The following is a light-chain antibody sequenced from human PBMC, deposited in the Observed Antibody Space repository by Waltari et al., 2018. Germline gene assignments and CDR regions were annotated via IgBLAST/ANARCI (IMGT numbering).Light chain of an antibody. Sequence: EVVLTQSPATLSVSPGERGTLSCRASQSIRSNLAWYQQKSGQAPRLLIYGASTRATGVPARFSGSGSGTEFTLTISSLQSEDFAVYHCQQYNNWPPYTFGQGTKLEIK. CDR2: GAS. J-gene: IGKJ2*01. CDR3: QQYNNWPPYT. CDR1: QSIRSN. V-gene: IGKV3-15*01.